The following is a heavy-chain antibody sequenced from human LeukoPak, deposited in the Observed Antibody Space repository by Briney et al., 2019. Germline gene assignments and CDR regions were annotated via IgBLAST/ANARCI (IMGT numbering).Heavy chain of an antibody. CDR3: ARDREMGTIRNGFDV. Sequence: PEGSLRLSCAASGFTFSNYGMNWVRQAPGKGLEWVSSISTSSSYIYYADSVKGRFTVSRDNAKNSLFLQMNSLRAEDTALYYCARDREMGTIRNGFDVWGQGTIVSVSS. V-gene: IGHV3-21*01. D-gene: IGHD5-24*01. J-gene: IGHJ3*01. CDR1: GFTFSNYG. CDR2: ISTSSSYI.